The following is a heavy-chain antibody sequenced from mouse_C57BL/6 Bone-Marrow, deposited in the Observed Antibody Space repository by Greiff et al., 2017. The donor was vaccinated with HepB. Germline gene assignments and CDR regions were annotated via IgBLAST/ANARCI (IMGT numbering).Heavy chain of an antibody. CDR1: GYSFTGYY. CDR2: INPSTGGT. V-gene: IGHV1-43*01. CDR3: ARYYYYGSRRDY. J-gene: IGHJ2*01. Sequence: VHVKQSGPELVKPGASVKISCKASGYSFTGYYMHWVKQSSEKSLEWIGEINPSTGGTSYNQKFKGKATLTVDKSSSTAYMQLKSLTSEDSAVYYCARYYYYGSRRDYWGQGTTLTVSS. D-gene: IGHD1-1*01.